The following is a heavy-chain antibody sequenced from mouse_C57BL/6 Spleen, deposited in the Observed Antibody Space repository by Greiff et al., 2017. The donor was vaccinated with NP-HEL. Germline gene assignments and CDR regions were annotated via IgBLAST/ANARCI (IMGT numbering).Heavy chain of an antibody. D-gene: IGHD1-1*01. CDR3: TRELPYGSSYGFAY. CDR1: GYTFTDYE. V-gene: IGHV1-15*01. CDR2: IDPETGGT. Sequence: QVQLQQSGAELVRPGASVTLSCKASGYTFTDYEMHWVKQTPVHGLEWIGAIDPETGGTAYNQKFKGKAILTADKSSSTAYMELRSLTSEDSAVYYCTRELPYGSSYGFAYWGQGTLVTVSA. J-gene: IGHJ3*01.